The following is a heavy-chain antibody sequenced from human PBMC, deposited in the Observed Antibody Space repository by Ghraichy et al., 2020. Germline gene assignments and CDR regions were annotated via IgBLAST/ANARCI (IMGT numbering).Heavy chain of an antibody. Sequence: SETLSLTCTVSGYSISSGYFWGWFRDPPGKGLEWIANIFRSGGTFYNPSLKSRVIISVNTSENQISLPLSSVTAADTAVYFCARGRLIYYDSSGSYFDYWGQGTQVTVSS. CDR2: IFRSGGT. J-gene: IGHJ4*02. V-gene: IGHV4-38-2*02. D-gene: IGHD3-22*01. CDR3: ARGRLIYYDSSGSYFDY. CDR1: GYSISSGYF.